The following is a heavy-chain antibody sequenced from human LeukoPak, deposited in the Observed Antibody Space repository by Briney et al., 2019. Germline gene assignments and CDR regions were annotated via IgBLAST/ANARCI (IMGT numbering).Heavy chain of an antibody. CDR1: GFIFNTYA. D-gene: IGHD1-1*01. V-gene: IGHV3-23*01. CDR3: ARSIGTVARYYFDD. J-gene: IGHJ4*02. CDR2: ISASGGST. Sequence: AGGSLRLSCAASGFIFNTYAMSWVRQAPGKGLEWVSGISASGGSTYHADSVKGRFTISRDNSKNTLYLQMNSLTADDTAVYFCARSIGTVARYYFDDWGQGTLVTVSS.